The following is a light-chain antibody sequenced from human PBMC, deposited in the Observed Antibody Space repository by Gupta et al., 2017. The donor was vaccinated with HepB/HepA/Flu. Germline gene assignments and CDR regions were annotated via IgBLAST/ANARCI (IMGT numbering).Light chain of an antibody. CDR2: AAS. V-gene: IGKV3-15*01. CDR3: QQYNDWPPYT. Sequence: VLTQSPATLSVSPGESATISCRASQNIRTDLAWFQQRPGQAPSLLIYAASTRATGTPARFSGTGSGTAFTLTISSLRSEDFAVYYCQQYNDWPPYTFGQGTKLEIK. CDR1: QNIRTD. J-gene: IGKJ2*01.